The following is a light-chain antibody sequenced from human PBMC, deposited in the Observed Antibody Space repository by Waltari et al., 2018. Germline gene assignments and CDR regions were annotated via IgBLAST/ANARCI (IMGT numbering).Light chain of an antibody. CDR2: DAS. CDR3: QVWDSSSDHPV. Sequence: SYVLTQPPSVSVAPGQTARITCGGQNIGSTNVHWYQQKPEQAPVLVVYDASDRPSGIPERFSGSNSGNTATLTISRVEAGDEADYYCQVWDSSSDHPVFGGGTKLTVL. J-gene: IGLJ2*01. V-gene: IGLV3-21*02. CDR1: NIGSTN.